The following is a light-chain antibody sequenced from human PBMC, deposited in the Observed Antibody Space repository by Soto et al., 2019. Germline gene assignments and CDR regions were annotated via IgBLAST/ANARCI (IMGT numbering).Light chain of an antibody. V-gene: IGKV3-15*01. CDR1: ESVPDY. Sequence: EIVLTQSPATLSSYPGERANLSCRASESVPDYLAWFQQRPGQSPRLLIYGPATRATGTPGRFRGSGSGTEFTLTITSLQSEDFAVYYCQQYYKWPQWTIGQGTKVDIK. J-gene: IGKJ1*01. CDR3: QQYYKWPQWT. CDR2: GPA.